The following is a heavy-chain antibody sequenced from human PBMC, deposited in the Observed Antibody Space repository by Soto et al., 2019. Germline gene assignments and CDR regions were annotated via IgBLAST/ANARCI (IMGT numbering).Heavy chain of an antibody. CDR1: GDSFTIYG. CDR3: ARHGPRVYYDNSDYYYYGIDV. D-gene: IGHD3-22*01. J-gene: IGHJ6*02. V-gene: IGHV5-51*01. CDR2: SYPGDSDT. Sequence: GESLKISCRGSGDSFTIYGIGGVRQMPGKGREWMGISYPGDSDTRYSPSFQGQVTISADKSISTAHLQWSSLKASDTAMYYCARHGPRVYYDNSDYYYYGIDVWGQGTTVTVSS.